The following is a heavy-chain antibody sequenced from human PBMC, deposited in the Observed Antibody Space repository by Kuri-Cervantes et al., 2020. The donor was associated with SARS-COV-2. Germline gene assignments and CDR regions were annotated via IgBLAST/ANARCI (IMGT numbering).Heavy chain of an antibody. J-gene: IGHJ5*02. CDR1: GGSISSYY. V-gene: IGHV4-59*01. Sequence: ESLKISCTVSGGSISSYYWSWIRQPPGKGLEWIGYIYYSGSTNYNPSLKSRVTISVDTSKNQFSLKLSSVTAADTAVYYCARDDYCSSTSCYAKWFDPWGQGTLVTVSS. CDR2: IYYSGST. CDR3: ARDDYCSSTSCYAKWFDP. D-gene: IGHD2-2*01.